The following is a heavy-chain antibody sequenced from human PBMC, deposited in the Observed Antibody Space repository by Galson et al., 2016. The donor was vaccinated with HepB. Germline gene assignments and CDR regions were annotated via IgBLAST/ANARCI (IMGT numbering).Heavy chain of an antibody. D-gene: IGHD3-3*01. J-gene: IGHJ6*02. V-gene: IGHV3-13*01. CDR1: GFSFKNYD. CDR3: ARAYYDFVYGMDV. Sequence: SLRLSCAASGFSFKNYDMHWVRQTTGKGLEWVSTFDAAGATYYLGSVKGRFAISRENAKNSLYLQMNSLRAEDTAIYYCARAYYDFVYGMDVWGQGTTVTVSS. CDR2: FDAAGAT.